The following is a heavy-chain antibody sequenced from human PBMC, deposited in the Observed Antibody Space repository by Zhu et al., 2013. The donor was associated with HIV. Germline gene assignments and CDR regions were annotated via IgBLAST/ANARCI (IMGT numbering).Heavy chain of an antibody. CDR2: INPNSGAT. D-gene: IGHD3-9*01. CDR1: GYTFTAYY. V-gene: IGHV1-2*02. CDR3: ARDPSTRYYTDV. Sequence: QVQLVQSGAEVKKPGASVKVSCKASGYTFTAYYMHWVRQAPGQGLEWMGCINPNSGATSYPQKFQARVIMTRDTSVNTVYMELRSLTSDDTAVYYCARDPSTRYYTDVWGKGPRSASP. J-gene: IGHJ6*03.